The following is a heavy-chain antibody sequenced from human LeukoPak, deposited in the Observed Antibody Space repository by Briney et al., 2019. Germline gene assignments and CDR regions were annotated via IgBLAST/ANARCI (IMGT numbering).Heavy chain of an antibody. V-gene: IGHV4-34*01. D-gene: IGHD2-15*01. Sequence: SETLSLTCAVYGGSFSGYYWSWIRQPPGKGLEWIGEINHSGSTNYNPSLKSRVTISVDTSKNQFSLKLSSVTAADTAVYYCAKDAPREYCSGGSCYSEPDYWGQGTLVTVSS. CDR2: INHSGST. CDR1: GGSFSGYY. CDR3: AKDAPREYCSGGSCYSEPDY. J-gene: IGHJ4*02.